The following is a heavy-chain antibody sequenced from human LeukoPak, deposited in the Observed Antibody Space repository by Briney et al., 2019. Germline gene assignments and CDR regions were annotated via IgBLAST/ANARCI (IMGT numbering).Heavy chain of an antibody. Sequence: PGGSLRLSCAASGFTFSSYWMHWVRQAPGKGLVWVSRVNRDGSSTNYADSVKGRFTISRDNAKNTVYLQMNSLRAEDTAVYYCARVDCSSTSCYIWFDPWGQGTLLTVSS. CDR1: GFTFSSYW. V-gene: IGHV3-74*01. CDR3: ARVDCSSTSCYIWFDP. CDR2: VNRDGSST. J-gene: IGHJ5*02. D-gene: IGHD2-2*02.